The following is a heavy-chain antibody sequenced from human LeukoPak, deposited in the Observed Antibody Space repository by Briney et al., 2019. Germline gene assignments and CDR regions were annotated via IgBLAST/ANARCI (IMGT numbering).Heavy chain of an antibody. V-gene: IGHV4-34*01. CDR2: INHSGST. CDR3: ARGFFTVTTSYGSLGYYYYYYMDV. CDR1: GGSISSYY. D-gene: IGHD4-11*01. J-gene: IGHJ6*03. Sequence: SETLSLTCTVSGGSISSYYWSWIRQPPGKGLEWIGEINHSGSTNYNPSLKSRVTISVDTSKNQFSLKLSSVTAADTAVYYCARGFFTVTTSYGSLGYYYYYYMDVWGKGTTVTVSS.